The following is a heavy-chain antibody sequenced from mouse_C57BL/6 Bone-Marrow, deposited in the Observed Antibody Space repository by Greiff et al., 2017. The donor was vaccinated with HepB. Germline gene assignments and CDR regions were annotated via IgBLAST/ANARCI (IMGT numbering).Heavy chain of an antibody. CDR2: IYPRSGNT. J-gene: IGHJ2*01. CDR1: GYTFTSYG. D-gene: IGHD1-1*01. Sequence: QVQLQQSGAELARPGASVKLSCKASGYTFTSYGISWVKQRPGQGLEWIGEIYPRSGNTYYNEKFKGKATLTADKSSSTAYMELRSLTSEDAAVYFCAREGHYGRGYFDYWGQGTTLTVSS. V-gene: IGHV1-81*01. CDR3: AREGHYGRGYFDY.